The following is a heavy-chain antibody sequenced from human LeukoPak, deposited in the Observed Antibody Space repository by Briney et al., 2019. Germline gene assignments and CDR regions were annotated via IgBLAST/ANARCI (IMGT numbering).Heavy chain of an antibody. D-gene: IGHD6-13*01. J-gene: IGHJ3*02. CDR2: INHSGST. CDR1: GGSFSSYY. CDR3: ARGVGGPLGDSWYDAFDI. V-gene: IGHV4-34*01. Sequence: SKTLSLTCAVYGGSFSSYYWSWIRQPPGKGLEWIGEINHSGSTNYNPSFKRRVSISVDTSKNHSSLKLSSVTAADTAVYYCARGVGGPLGDSWYDAFDIWGQGTMVTVSS.